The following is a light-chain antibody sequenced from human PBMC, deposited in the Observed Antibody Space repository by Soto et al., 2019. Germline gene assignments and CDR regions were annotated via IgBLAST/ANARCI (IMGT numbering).Light chain of an antibody. CDR2: ATY. J-gene: IGKJ2*01. CDR1: QTVSSRH. V-gene: IGKV3-20*01. Sequence: EILLTQSRGTMSLSPGERDTRSWMDSQTVSSRHLAWYQHKPGQNPRILIKATYTRATGIQDRFSGSGSGTDFALSISRMEPEDFAIYSCQQYGTLQYTFGRWTKLDIK. CDR3: QQYGTLQYT.